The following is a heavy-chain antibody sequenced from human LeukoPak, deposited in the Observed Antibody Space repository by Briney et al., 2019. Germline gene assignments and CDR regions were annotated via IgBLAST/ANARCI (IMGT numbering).Heavy chain of an antibody. Sequence: GWSLRLSCAASGFTFSSYAMSWVRQAPGKGLEWVSSVSESGDGTYYADSVMGRFIISRDNSRKTFHLQMDSLRADDTAIYYCAKGKVNHLGALDFWGQGTLVTVSS. CDR3: AKGKVNHLGALDF. CDR2: VSESGDGT. J-gene: IGHJ4*02. V-gene: IGHV3-23*01. CDR1: GFTFSSYA. D-gene: IGHD1-26*01.